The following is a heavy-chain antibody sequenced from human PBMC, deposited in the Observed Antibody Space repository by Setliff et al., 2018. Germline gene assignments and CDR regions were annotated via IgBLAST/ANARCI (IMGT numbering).Heavy chain of an antibody. D-gene: IGHD4-17*01. Sequence: SETLSLTCTVSGYSISSGHYWGWIRQPPGKGLEWIGSISHSGSTYYNPSLRSRVTISLDTSKNQFSPKLTSVTAADTAVYYCAGGRRYDYGWDFDHWGQGTLVTVSS. CDR2: ISHSGST. J-gene: IGHJ4*02. V-gene: IGHV4-38-2*02. CDR3: AGGRRYDYGWDFDH. CDR1: GYSISSGHY.